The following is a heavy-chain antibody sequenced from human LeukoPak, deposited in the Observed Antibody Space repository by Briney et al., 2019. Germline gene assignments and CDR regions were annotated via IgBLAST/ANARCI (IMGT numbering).Heavy chain of an antibody. V-gene: IGHV1-8*01. CDR3: ARRYYDSSGYSILDY. CDR1: GYTFTSYD. CDR2: MNPNSGNT. D-gene: IGHD3-22*01. J-gene: IGHJ4*02. Sequence: ASVKVSCKASGYTFTSYDINWVRQATGQGLEWMGWMNPNSGNTGYAQKFQGRVTITRDTSASTAYMELSSLRSEDTAVYYCARRYYDSSGYSILDYWGQGTLVTVSS.